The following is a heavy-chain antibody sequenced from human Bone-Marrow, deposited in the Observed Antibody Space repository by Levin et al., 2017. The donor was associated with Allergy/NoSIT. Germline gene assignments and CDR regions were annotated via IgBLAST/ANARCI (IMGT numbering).Heavy chain of an antibody. V-gene: IGHV3-23*01. CDR1: GFIFNTSA. CDR2: ISGTDDST. Sequence: GESLKISCAASGFIFNTSAMSWVRQAPGKGLEWVSSISGTDDSTYYTDSVKGRLTISRDNSKNTIYLQMNSLRAEDTALYYCAKVRRGLDAFDMWGQGTMVTVSS. J-gene: IGHJ3*02. D-gene: IGHD3/OR15-3a*01. CDR3: AKVRRGLDAFDM.